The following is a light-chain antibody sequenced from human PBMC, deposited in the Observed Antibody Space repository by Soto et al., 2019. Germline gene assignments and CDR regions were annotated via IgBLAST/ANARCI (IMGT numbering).Light chain of an antibody. Sequence: QSALTQPASVSGSPGQSITISCTGTSSDVGSYNYVSWYRQHPGRAPKLMIYEVSSRPSGVSNRFSGSKSGNTASLIISGLQADDEADYYCTSYTSSSTYVVFGGGTKLTVL. CDR2: EVS. V-gene: IGLV2-14*01. CDR1: SSDVGSYNY. CDR3: TSYTSSSTYVV. J-gene: IGLJ2*01.